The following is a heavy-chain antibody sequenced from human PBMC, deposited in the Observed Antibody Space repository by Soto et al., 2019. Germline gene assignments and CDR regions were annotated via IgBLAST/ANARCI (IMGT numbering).Heavy chain of an antibody. J-gene: IGHJ5*02. V-gene: IGHV4-34*01. Sequence: SSETLSLTCAVYGGSFSGYYWSWIRQPPWKGLEWIGEINHSGSTNYNPSLKSRVTISVDTSKNQFSLKLSSVTAADTAVYYCASPAENFSDTGSGVVCTHPRRQALLVSV. CDR3: ASPAENFSDTGSGVVCTHP. CDR2: INHSGST. D-gene: IGHD2-15*01. CDR1: GGSFSGYY.